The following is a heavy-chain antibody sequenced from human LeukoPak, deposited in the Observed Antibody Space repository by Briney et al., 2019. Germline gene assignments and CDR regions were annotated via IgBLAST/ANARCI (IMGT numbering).Heavy chain of an antibody. V-gene: IGHV4-59*01. J-gene: IGHJ4*02. CDR2: IYYSGST. Sequence: SETLSLTCTVSGGSISSYYWSWIRQPPGKGLEWIGYIYYSGSTNYNPSLKSRVTISVDTSKNQFSLKLSSVTAADTAVYYCARGLYSSSCLAYFDYWGQGTLVTVSS. CDR3: ARGLYSSSCLAYFDY. CDR1: GGSISSYY. D-gene: IGHD6-13*01.